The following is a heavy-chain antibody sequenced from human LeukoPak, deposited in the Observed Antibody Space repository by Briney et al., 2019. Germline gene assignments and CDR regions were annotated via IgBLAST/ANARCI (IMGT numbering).Heavy chain of an antibody. J-gene: IGHJ4*02. Sequence: SGGSLRLSCAASGFTFSSYGMHWVRQAPGKGLEWVAVISYDGSNKYYADSVKGRFTISRDNSKNTLYLQMNSLRAEDTAVYYCAKGSGIVYGWCFDYWGQGTLVTVSS. CDR2: ISYDGSNK. V-gene: IGHV3-30*18. D-gene: IGHD2-8*02. CDR1: GFTFSSYG. CDR3: AKGSGIVYGWCFDY.